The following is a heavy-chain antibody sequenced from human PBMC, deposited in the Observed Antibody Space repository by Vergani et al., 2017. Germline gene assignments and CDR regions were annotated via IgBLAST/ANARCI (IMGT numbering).Heavy chain of an antibody. CDR3: VRAIGYCTSGSCRTYYFDL. CDR1: GYIFKNYY. V-gene: IGHV1-46*02. D-gene: IGHD2-15*01. CDR2: VNFVTGAA. J-gene: IGHJ4*02. Sequence: QVQLVQSGAAVKKPGASAKVSCTASGYIFKNYYMHWLRLAPGQGFQWMGVVNFVTGAATSPQKFEGRITMTRDTSTATFYMDLSSLKYEDTAIYYCVRAIGYCTSGSCRTYYFDLWGQGTLVTVSS.